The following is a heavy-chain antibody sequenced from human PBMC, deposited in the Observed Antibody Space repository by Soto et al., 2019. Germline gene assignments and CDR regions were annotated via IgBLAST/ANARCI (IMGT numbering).Heavy chain of an antibody. CDR3: ARRGYGTMVRGVGYYYGMAV. D-gene: IGHD3-10*01. Sequence: SVKVSCKASGGTFSSYAISWVRQAPGQGLEWMGGIIPIFGTANYAQKFQGRVTITADESTSTAYMELSSLRSEDTAVYYCARRGYGTMVRGVGYYYGMAVWGQGTTVTVSS. CDR2: IIPIFGTA. J-gene: IGHJ6*02. V-gene: IGHV1-69*13. CDR1: GGTFSSYA.